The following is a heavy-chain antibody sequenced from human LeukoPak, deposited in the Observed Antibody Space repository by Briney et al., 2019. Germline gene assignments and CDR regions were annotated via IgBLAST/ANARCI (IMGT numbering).Heavy chain of an antibody. CDR3: ARSRGYSSGWFDY. Sequence: VASVKVSCKASGGTFSSYGINWDRQAPGQGLEWMGRIIPVLGIANYAQKFQGRVTITADKSTSTSYMELSSLRSEDTAVYYCARSRGYSSGWFDYWGHGTLVTVSS. V-gene: IGHV1-69*04. CDR1: GGTFSSYG. CDR2: IIPVLGIA. D-gene: IGHD6-19*01. J-gene: IGHJ5*01.